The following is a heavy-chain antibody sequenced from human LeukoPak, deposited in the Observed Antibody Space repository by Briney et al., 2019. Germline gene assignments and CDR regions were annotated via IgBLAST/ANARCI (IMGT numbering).Heavy chain of an antibody. CDR2: IYPGDSDT. CDR1: GYSFTSYW. Sequence: GESLKISCKGSGYSFTSYWIGWVRQMPGKGLEWMGIIYPGDSDTRYSPSFQGQVIISADKSISTAYLQWSSLKASDTAMYYCARFLRDYYDSSEVDYWGQGTLVTVSS. J-gene: IGHJ4*02. V-gene: IGHV5-51*01. D-gene: IGHD3-22*01. CDR3: ARFLRDYYDSSEVDY.